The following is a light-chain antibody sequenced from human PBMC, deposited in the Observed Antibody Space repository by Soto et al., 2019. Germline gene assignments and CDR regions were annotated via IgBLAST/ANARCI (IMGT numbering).Light chain of an antibody. J-gene: IGKJ5*01. V-gene: IGKV3-11*01. CDR2: DTS. CDR3: QQRNSWPPTFT. CDR1: QSVGSF. Sequence: EIVLTQPPATLSLSPGERATLSCRASQSVGSFLAWYQQKPGQAPRLLIYDTSIRATGIPARFSGSGSGTDFTRTISSLEPEEFAVYYCQQRNSWPPTFTFGQGTRLEI.